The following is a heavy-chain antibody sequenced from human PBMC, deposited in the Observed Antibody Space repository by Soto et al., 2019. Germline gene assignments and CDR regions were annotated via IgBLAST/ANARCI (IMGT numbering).Heavy chain of an antibody. D-gene: IGHD1-7*01. CDR3: ARAIVITGTTGPNFDY. Sequence: ASVKVSCKASGYTFTGYYMHWVRQAPGQGLEWMGWINPNSGGTNYAQKFQGWVTMTRDTSISTAYMELSRLRSDDTAVYYCARAIVITGTTGPNFDYWGQGTLVTVYS. J-gene: IGHJ4*02. V-gene: IGHV1-2*04. CDR2: INPNSGGT. CDR1: GYTFTGYY.